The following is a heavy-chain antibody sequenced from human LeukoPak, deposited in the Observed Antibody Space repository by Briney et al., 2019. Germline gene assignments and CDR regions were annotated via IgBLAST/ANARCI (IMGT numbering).Heavy chain of an antibody. J-gene: IGHJ6*02. CDR2: IIPILGIA. V-gene: IGHV1-69*04. CDR3: ARDLYYDILTGPSIGYYGMDV. Sequence: ASVKVSCKASGGTFSSYAISWVRQAPGHRREWMGRIIPILGIANYAQKFQGRVTITADKSTSTAYMELSSLRSEDTAVYYCARDLYYDILTGPSIGYYGMDVWGQGTTVTVSS. D-gene: IGHD3-9*01. CDR1: GGTFSSYA.